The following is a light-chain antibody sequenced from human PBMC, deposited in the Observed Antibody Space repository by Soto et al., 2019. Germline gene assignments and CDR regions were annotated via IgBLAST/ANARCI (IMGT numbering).Light chain of an antibody. CDR3: QQYNSYSWT. J-gene: IGKJ1*01. CDR2: KAS. CDR1: QSISSW. V-gene: IGKV1-5*03. Sequence: IQMAQSPSTLSASVGDRVTITCRASQSISSWLAWYQQKPGKAPKLLIYKASSLESGVPSRFSGSGSGTEFTLTISSLQPDDFATYYCQQYNSYSWTFGQGTKV.